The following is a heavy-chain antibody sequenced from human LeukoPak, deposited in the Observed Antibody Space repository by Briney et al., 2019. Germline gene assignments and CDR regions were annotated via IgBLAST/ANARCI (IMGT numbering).Heavy chain of an antibody. D-gene: IGHD2-2*01. J-gene: IGHJ6*03. V-gene: IGHV3-21*01. CDR3: ARAGVPAALVGYYYYYMDV. CDR1: GFTFSSYS. Sequence: PGGSLRLSCAASGFTFSSYSMNWVRQAPGKGLEWVSSISSSSSYIYYADSVKGRFTISRDNAKNSLYLQMNSLRAEDTAVYYCARAGVPAALVGYYYYYMDVWGKGTTVTVSS. CDR2: ISSSSSYI.